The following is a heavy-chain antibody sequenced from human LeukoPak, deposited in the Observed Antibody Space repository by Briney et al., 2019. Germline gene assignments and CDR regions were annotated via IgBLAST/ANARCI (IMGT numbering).Heavy chain of an antibody. CDR1: GFTFRNYA. Sequence: PGGSLRLSCAASGFTFRNYAMTWVRQAPGKGLEWVAVISYDGSNKYYADSVKGRFTISRDNSKNTLYLQMNSLRAEDTAVYYCARDAYYYDSSGYYSVHDYWGQGTLVTVSS. D-gene: IGHD3-22*01. CDR2: ISYDGSNK. J-gene: IGHJ4*02. CDR3: ARDAYYYDSSGYYSVHDY. V-gene: IGHV3-30*04.